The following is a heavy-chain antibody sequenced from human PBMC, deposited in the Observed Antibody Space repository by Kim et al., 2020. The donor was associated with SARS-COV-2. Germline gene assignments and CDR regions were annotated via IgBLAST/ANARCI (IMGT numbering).Heavy chain of an antibody. CDR2: INHSGST. CDR1: GGSFSGYY. CDR3: ARDLGYSSRVKRRGFDY. V-gene: IGHV4-34*01. Sequence: SETLSLTCAVYGGSFSGYYWSWIRQPPGKGLEWIGEINHSGSTNYNPSLKSRVTISVDTSKNQFSLKLSSVTAADTAVYYCARDLGYSSRVKRRGFDYWGQGTLVTVSS. J-gene: IGHJ4*02. D-gene: IGHD6-13*01.